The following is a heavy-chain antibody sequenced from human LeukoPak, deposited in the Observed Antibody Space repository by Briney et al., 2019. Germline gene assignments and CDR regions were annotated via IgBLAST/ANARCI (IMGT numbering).Heavy chain of an antibody. D-gene: IGHD6-19*01. Sequence: ASVKVSCRASGYTFTGYYMHWVRQAPGQGLEWMGWINPNSGGTNYAQKFQGRVAMTRDTSISSAYMGLSRLRSDDTAVYYCARGWQQWLVRGDFDYWGQGTLVTVSS. CDR2: INPNSGGT. CDR1: GYTFTGYY. CDR3: ARGWQQWLVRGDFDY. J-gene: IGHJ4*02. V-gene: IGHV1-2*02.